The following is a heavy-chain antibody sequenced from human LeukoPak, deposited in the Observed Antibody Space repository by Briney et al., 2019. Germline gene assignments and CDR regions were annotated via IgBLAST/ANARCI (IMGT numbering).Heavy chain of an antibody. CDR2: IYYSGST. J-gene: IGHJ4*02. D-gene: IGHD3-9*01. Sequence: SETLSLTCTVSGGSISSGDYYWSWIRQPPGKGLEWIGYIYYSGSTYHNPSLKSRVTISVDTSKNQFSLKLSSVTAADTAVYYCAREPVQFDWSDYWGQGTLVTVSS. CDR3: AREPVQFDWSDY. V-gene: IGHV4-30-4*01. CDR1: GGSISSGDYY.